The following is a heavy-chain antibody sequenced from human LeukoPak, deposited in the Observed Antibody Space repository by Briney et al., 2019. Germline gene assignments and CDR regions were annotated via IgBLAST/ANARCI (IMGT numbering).Heavy chain of an antibody. V-gene: IGHV4-4*07. CDR3: ARHEPLDSSGYYYPDAFDI. J-gene: IGHJ3*02. D-gene: IGHD3-22*01. CDR2: IYTTGST. Sequence: PSETLSLTCTVSGGSISSYYWTWIRQPAGKGLEWIGRIYTTGSTNYNPSLNSRVTMSVDTSKKQFSLKLSSVTAADTAVYYCARHEPLDSSGYYYPDAFDIWGQGTMVTVSS. CDR1: GGSISSYY.